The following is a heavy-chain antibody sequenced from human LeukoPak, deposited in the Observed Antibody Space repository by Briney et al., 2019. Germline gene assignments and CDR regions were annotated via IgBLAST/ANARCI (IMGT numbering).Heavy chain of an antibody. Sequence: GESLEISCKGSGCRFTSYWIGWVRQMPGKGLEYMGIIYPGDSDTRYSPSFQGQVTISADRSISTAYLQWSSLKASDTAIYYCARAAADTINSFDYWGQGTLVTVSS. D-gene: IGHD6-13*01. J-gene: IGHJ4*02. CDR1: GCRFTSYW. CDR3: ARAAADTINSFDY. V-gene: IGHV5-51*01. CDR2: IYPGDSDT.